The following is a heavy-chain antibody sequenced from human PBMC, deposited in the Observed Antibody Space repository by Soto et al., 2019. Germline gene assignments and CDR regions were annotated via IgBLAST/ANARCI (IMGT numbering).Heavy chain of an antibody. V-gene: IGHV3-21*01. CDR2: ISSSSSYI. D-gene: IGHD1-26*01. Sequence: EVQLVESGGGLVKPGGSLRLSCAASGFTFSTYTMNWVRQAPGKGLEWVSSISSSSSYIYYADSVKGRFTISRDNAKNSLYLQMNSLRAEDTAVYYCARSEWEPPFDPWGQGTLVTVSS. CDR3: ARSEWEPPFDP. J-gene: IGHJ5*02. CDR1: GFTFSTYT.